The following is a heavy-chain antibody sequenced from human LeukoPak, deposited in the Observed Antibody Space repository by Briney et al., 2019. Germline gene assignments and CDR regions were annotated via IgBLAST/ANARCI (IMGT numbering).Heavy chain of an antibody. J-gene: IGHJ4*02. CDR1: GGSISGYY. Sequence: SETLSLTCTVSGGSISGYYWSWIRQPPGKGLEWIGEINHSGSTNYNPSLKSRVTISVDTSKNQLSLKLSSVTAADTAVYYCARHRRGDGYPFDFWGQGTLVTVSS. CDR2: INHSGST. D-gene: IGHD5-24*01. CDR3: ARHRRGDGYPFDF. V-gene: IGHV4-34*01.